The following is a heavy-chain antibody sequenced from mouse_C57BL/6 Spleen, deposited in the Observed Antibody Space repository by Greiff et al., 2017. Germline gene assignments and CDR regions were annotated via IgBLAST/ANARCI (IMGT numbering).Heavy chain of an antibody. D-gene: IGHD2-3*01. J-gene: IGHJ2*01. CDR2: INYDGSST. CDR1: GFTFSDYY. V-gene: IGHV5-16*01. Sequence: EVKVVESEGGLVQPGSSMKLSCTASGFTFSDYYMAWVRQVPEKGLEWVANINYDGSSTYYLDSLKSRFIISRDNAKNILYLQMSGLKSEDTATYYCARFDGYYDYWGQGTTLTVSS. CDR3: ARFDGYYDY.